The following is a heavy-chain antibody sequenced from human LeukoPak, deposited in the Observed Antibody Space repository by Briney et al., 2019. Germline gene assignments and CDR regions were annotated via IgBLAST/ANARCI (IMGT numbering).Heavy chain of an antibody. CDR3: ARTFYYDPKGGGGAFDL. CDR2: INPNSGIT. V-gene: IGHV1-2*02. J-gene: IGHJ3*01. D-gene: IGHD3-22*01. Sequence: ASVKVSCKASGYTFTGFYLHWVRQAPGQGLEWMGWINPNSGITNYLQKLQGRVTMTRDTSISTIYLELSRLRSDDTALYYCARTFYYDPKGGGGAFDLWGQGTMVTVSS. CDR1: GYTFTGFY.